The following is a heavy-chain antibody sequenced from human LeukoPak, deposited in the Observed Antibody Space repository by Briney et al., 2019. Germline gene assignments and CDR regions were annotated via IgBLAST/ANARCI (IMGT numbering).Heavy chain of an antibody. V-gene: IGHV3-74*03. CDR3: VRSDWFDN. CDR2: VNSYGRFT. Sequence: GGSLRLSCTASGFCFSNYGMHWVRQAPGRGLVWVSRVNSYGRFTKYADSVKGRFTISRDNAKNTLYLQMNSLRAEDTAMYYCVRSDWFDNWGQGTLVTVSS. J-gene: IGHJ5*02. CDR1: GFCFSNYG.